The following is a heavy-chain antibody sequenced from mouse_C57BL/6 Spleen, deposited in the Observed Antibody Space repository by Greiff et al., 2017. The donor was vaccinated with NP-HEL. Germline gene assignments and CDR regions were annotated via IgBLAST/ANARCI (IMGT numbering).Heavy chain of an antibody. J-gene: IGHJ4*01. V-gene: IGHV1-64*01. Sequence: QVQLQQPGAELVKPGASVKLSCKASGYTFTSYWMHWVKQRPGQGLEWIGMIHPNSGSTNYNEKFKSKATLTVDKSSSTAYMQLSSLTSEDSAVYYCARGYDGYYGDYAMDYWGQGTSVTVSS. CDR1: GYTFTSYW. CDR2: IHPNSGST. D-gene: IGHD2-3*01. CDR3: ARGYDGYYGDYAMDY.